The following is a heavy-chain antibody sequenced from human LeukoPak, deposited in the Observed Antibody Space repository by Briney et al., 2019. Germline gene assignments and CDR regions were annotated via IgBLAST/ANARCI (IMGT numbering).Heavy chain of an antibody. CDR1: GFTFSSYG. CDR2: ISYDGSNK. J-gene: IGHJ4*02. CDR3: AKGGDCSSTNCYLPFDY. D-gene: IGHD2-2*01. Sequence: GGSLRLSCAASGFTFSSYGMHWVRQAPGKGLEWVAVISYDGSNKYYADSVKGRFTISRVNSKNTLYLQMNSLRAEDTAVYYCAKGGDCSSTNCYLPFDYWGQGTLVTVSS. V-gene: IGHV3-30*18.